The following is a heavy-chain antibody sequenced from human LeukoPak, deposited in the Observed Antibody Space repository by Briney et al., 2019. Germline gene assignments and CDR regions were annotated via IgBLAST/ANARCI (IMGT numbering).Heavy chain of an antibody. CDR3: ARDNSVRDEAWWFNP. D-gene: IGHD5-24*01. J-gene: IGHJ5*02. CDR2: ITPIFGTT. Sequence: GASVKVSCKASGGTFRNSIITWVRQAPGHGLEWMGGITPIFGTTNYAQKFQGRVTLTRDMSTSTDYLELSSLRSEDSAVYYCARDNSVRDEAWWFNPWGQGTLVTVSS. V-gene: IGHV1-69*05. CDR1: GGTFRNSI.